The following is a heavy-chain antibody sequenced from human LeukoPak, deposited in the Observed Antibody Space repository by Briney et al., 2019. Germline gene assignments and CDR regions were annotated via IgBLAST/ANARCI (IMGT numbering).Heavy chain of an antibody. CDR2: IYHSGST. CDR1: GGSISSSNW. J-gene: IGHJ4*02. CDR3: ARLRSILTGYYMDY. D-gene: IGHD3-9*01. Sequence: PSETLSLTCAVSGGSISSSNWWSWVRQPPGKGLEWIGEIYHSGSTNYNPSLKSRVTISVDKSKNQLSLKLSSVTAADTAVYYCARLRSILTGYYMDYWGQGTLVTVSS. V-gene: IGHV4-4*02.